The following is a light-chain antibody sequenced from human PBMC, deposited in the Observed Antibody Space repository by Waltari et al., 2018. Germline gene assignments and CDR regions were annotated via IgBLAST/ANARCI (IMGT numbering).Light chain of an antibody. J-gene: IGLJ2*01. Sequence: QSALTQPPSASGSPGQSVPISCTGTSLAIGGHNYVSWYQQYPGNAPNPLIYEVSQRPSGVPDRFSGSKSGNTASLTVSGLQAEDEAYYYCGSYAGTQKFFGGGTKLTVL. V-gene: IGLV2-8*01. CDR3: GSYAGTQKF. CDR1: SLAIGGHNY. CDR2: EVS.